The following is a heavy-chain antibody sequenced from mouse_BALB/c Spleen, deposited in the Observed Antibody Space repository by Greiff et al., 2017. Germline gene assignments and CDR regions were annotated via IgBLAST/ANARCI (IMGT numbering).Heavy chain of an antibody. D-gene: IGHD1-1*01. CDR3: TKGPLLRYWYFDV. CDR1: GYTFTSYW. J-gene: IGHJ1*01. V-gene: IGHV1S127*01. CDR2: IDPSDSYT. Sequence: QVQLQQPGAELVKPGASVKMSCKASGYTFTSYWMHWVKQRPGQGLEWIGVIDPSDSYTSYNQKFKGKATLTVDTSSSTAYMQLSSLTSEDSAVYSCTKGPLLRYWYFDVWGAGTTVTVSS.